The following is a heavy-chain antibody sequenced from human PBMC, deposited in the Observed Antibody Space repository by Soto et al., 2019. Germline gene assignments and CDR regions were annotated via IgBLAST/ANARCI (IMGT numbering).Heavy chain of an antibody. Sequence: PLETLPLTCTVSGGSSISYYWSWIRQPPGKGLEWIGYIYYSGSTNYNPSLKSRVTISVDTSKNQFSLKLSSVTAADTAVYYCAGTNCSGGSCYLLDYYYYYMDVWGKGTTVTVSS. CDR3: AGTNCSGGSCYLLDYYYYYMDV. J-gene: IGHJ6*03. CDR1: GGSSISYY. CDR2: IYYSGST. V-gene: IGHV4-59*08. D-gene: IGHD2-15*01.